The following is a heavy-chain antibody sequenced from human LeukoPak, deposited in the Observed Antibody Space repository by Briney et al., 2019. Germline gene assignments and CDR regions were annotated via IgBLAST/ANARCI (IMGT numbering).Heavy chain of an antibody. D-gene: IGHD5-24*01. J-gene: IGHJ4*02. CDR3: ARDSSGRWLQNGYYFDY. CDR2: IEQVGSEK. CDR1: GFSFSSYW. V-gene: IGHV3-7*01. Sequence: GGSLRLSCATSGFSFSSYWMSWVRQAPGKGLEWVANIEQVGSEKYYVDSVKGRFTISRDNAKNSLYLQMSSLRAEDTAVYYCARDSSGRWLQNGYYFDYWGQGTLVTVSS.